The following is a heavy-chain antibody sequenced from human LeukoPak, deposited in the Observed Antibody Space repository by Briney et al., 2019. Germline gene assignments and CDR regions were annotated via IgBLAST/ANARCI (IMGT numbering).Heavy chain of an antibody. CDR3: AKDRSGGGDYYFGMDV. J-gene: IGHJ6*02. D-gene: IGHD6-19*01. CDR1: GLTFSSYA. V-gene: IGHV3-23*01. Sequence: PGGSLRLSCAASGLTFSSYAMSWVRQAPGKGLEWVSSISGRGGSTYYADSVKGRFTISRDNSQNTLYLQMNSLRAEDTAVYYCAKDRSGGGDYYFGMDVWGPGTTVTVSS. CDR2: ISGRGGST.